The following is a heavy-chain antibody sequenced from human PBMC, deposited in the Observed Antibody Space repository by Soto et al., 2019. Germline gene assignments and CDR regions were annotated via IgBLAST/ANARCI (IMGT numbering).Heavy chain of an antibody. CDR1: GFSVSSNY. V-gene: IGHV3-66*01. CDR2: IYSGGST. J-gene: IGHJ6*03. Sequence: EVQLVESGGGLVQPGGSLRLSCAASGFSVSSNYMSWVRQAPGKGLEWVSVIYSGGSTYYADSVKGRFTISRDNSKDTLYLQMNSLRAEDTAVYYCARARGGYYYSHYMDVWGKGTTVTVSS. CDR3: ARARGGYYYSHYMDV.